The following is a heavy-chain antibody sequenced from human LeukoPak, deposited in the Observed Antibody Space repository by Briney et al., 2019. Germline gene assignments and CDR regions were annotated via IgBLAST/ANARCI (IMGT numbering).Heavy chain of an antibody. CDR3: AHITMVRAFDP. J-gene: IGHJ5*02. CDR2: INPNSGGT. CDR1: GGTFSSYA. D-gene: IGHD3-10*01. V-gene: IGHV1-2*02. Sequence: ASVKVSCKASGGTFSSYAISWVRQAPGQGLEWMGWINPNSGGTNYAQKFQGRVTMTRDTSISTAYMELSRLRSDDTAVYYCAHITMVRAFDPWGQGTLVTVSS.